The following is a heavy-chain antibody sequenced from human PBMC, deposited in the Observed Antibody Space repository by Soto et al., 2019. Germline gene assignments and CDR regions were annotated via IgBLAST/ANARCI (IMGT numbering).Heavy chain of an antibody. D-gene: IGHD5-12*01. V-gene: IGHV1-3*01. CDR3: TRDRAREGYFGMDV. Sequence: ASVKVSCKASGYSFSGYGVHWVRRAPRQRFEWMGWINVAKGKTKYSQKFQGRVTVTRDTSASTVYMDLSGLRSEDTAVYYCTRDRAREGYFGMDVWGQGTTVTVYS. CDR2: INVAKGKT. J-gene: IGHJ6*02. CDR1: GYSFSGYG.